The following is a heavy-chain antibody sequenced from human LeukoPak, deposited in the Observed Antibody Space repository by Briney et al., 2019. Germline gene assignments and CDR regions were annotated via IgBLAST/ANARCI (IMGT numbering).Heavy chain of an antibody. Sequence: PGGSLRLSCAASGFTFSSYWMSWVRQAPGKGLEWVVNIKQDGSEKCYVDSVKGRFTISRDNAKNSLYLQMNSLRAEDTAVYYCARAHSSGWYGDDFCDYWGQGTLVTVSS. V-gene: IGHV3-7*04. CDR3: ARAHSSGWYGDDFCDY. J-gene: IGHJ4*02. CDR1: GFTFSSYW. D-gene: IGHD6-19*01. CDR2: IKQDGSEK.